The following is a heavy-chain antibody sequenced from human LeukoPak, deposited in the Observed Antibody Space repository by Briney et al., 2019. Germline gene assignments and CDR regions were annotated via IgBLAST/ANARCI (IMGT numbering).Heavy chain of an antibody. CDR3: AKLSGSHWPRDDY. D-gene: IGHD1-26*01. CDR2: IYYSGST. CDR1: GFTFSSYS. Sequence: PGGSLRLSCAASGFTFSSYSMNWVRQAPGKGLEWVGSIYYSGSTYYNPSLKSRVTMSVDTSKIQFSLKLSSVTAADTAVYYCAKLSGSHWPRDDYWGQGTLVTVSS. J-gene: IGHJ4*02. V-gene: IGHV4-59*04.